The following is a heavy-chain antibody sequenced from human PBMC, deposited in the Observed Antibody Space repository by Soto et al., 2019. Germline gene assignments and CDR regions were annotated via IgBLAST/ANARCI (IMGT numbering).Heavy chain of an antibody. CDR2: VKPDGSSK. Sequence: GRSLRPSCAPSGFTFGNYWMHWARQAPGKGLEWVAGVKPDGSSKTYADSVKGRFTISRDNSKNTLYLQMNSLRAEDTAVYYCANLVADSRSRAFDIWGQGKMVTVSS. V-gene: IGHV3-30*18. J-gene: IGHJ3*02. D-gene: IGHD6-6*01. CDR3: ANLVADSRSRAFDI. CDR1: GFTFGNYW.